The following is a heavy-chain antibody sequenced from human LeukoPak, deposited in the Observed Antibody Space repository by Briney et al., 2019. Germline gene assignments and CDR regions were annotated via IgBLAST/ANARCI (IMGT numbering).Heavy chain of an antibody. Sequence: ASVKVSCKASGYTFTSYDINWVRQAPGQGLEWMGGIIPIFGTANYAQKFQGRVTITADESTSTAYMELSSLRSEDTAVYYCARRQLRFSEPGPSFDYWGQGTLVTVSS. CDR3: ARRQLRFSEPGPSFDY. D-gene: IGHD3-3*01. V-gene: IGHV1-69*13. J-gene: IGHJ4*02. CDR2: IIPIFGTA. CDR1: GYTFTSYD.